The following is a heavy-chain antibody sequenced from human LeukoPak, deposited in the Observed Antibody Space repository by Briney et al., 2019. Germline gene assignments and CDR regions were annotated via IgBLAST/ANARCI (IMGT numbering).Heavy chain of an antibody. D-gene: IGHD3-10*01. Sequence: SETLSLTCAVYGGSFSGYYWSWIRQPPGKGLEWIGEINHSGSTNYNPSLKSQVTISVDTSKNQFSLKLSSVTAADTAVYYCARGQHYYYGSGSYYNTPFDYWGQGTLVTVSS. CDR3: ARGQHYYYGSGSYYNTPFDY. CDR2: INHSGST. CDR1: GGSFSGYY. J-gene: IGHJ4*02. V-gene: IGHV4-34*01.